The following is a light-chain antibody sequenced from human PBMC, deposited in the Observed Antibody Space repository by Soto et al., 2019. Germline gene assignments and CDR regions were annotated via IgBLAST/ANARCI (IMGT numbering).Light chain of an antibody. V-gene: IGKV3-15*01. CDR3: QQYNDWPPFT. CDR1: TSVSID. J-gene: IGKJ4*01. CDR2: GAA. Sequence: EIVMTQSPATLSVSPGERVTLSSRASTSVSIDLAWYQQKPGQAPRLLISGAATRATGVPARFSGSGSGTEFTLTISSLQSEDFAVYYCQQYNDWPPFTFGGGTKVESK.